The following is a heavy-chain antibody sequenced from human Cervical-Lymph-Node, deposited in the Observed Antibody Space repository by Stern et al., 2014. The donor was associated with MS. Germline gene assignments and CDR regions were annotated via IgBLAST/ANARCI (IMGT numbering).Heavy chain of an antibody. V-gene: IGHV5-51*01. CDR2: IYPGYSDT. D-gene: IGHD1-14*01. Sequence: VQLVQSGAELKKPGESLKISCKGSGYKFSNYWIAWVRQKPGKGLEWMGIIYPGYSDTTYSPSFQGQVTISADKSISTAYLQWSSLKASDTAMYYCARQGEMTGAGYWGQGTLVTVSS. J-gene: IGHJ4*02. CDR3: ARQGEMTGAGY. CDR1: GYKFSNYW.